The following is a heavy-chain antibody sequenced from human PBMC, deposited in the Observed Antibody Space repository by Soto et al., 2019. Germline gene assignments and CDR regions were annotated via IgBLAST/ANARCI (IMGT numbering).Heavy chain of an antibody. J-gene: IGHJ5*02. CDR1: GGSISSSSYY. CDR3: ASSADCSSTSCYYGLGWFDP. V-gene: IGHV4-39*01. CDR2: IYYSGST. Sequence: XETLSLTCTVSGGSISSSSYYWGWIRQPPGKGLEWIGSIYYSGSTYYNPSLKSRVTISVDTSKNQFSLKLSSVTAADTAVYYCASSADCSSTSCYYGLGWFDPWGQGTLVTVSS. D-gene: IGHD2-2*01.